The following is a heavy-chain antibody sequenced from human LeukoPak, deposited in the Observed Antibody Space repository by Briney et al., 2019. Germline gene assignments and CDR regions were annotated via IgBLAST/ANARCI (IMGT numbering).Heavy chain of an antibody. J-gene: IGHJ4*02. CDR2: ISSSGITI. Sequence: GGSLRLSCEASGFTFSSYSVSWVRQAPGKGPQWVSYISSSGITIYHADSVKGRFTISRDNAKNSLFLQMNGLRAEDTAVYYCVRDIGVDYWGQGTLVTVSS. D-gene: IGHD3-16*01. CDR3: VRDIGVDY. CDR1: GFTFSSYS. V-gene: IGHV3-48*01.